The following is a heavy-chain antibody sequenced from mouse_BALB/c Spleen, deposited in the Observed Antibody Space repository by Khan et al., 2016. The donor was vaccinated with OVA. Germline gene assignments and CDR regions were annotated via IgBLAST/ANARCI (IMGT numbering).Heavy chain of an antibody. CDR3: ARDGSRYNYAMDY. CDR1: GYSITSDYA. D-gene: IGHD2-3*01. J-gene: IGHJ4*01. CDR2: ISYSGST. Sequence: EVQLQESGPGLVKPSQSLSLTCTVTGYSITSDYAWNWIRQFPGNKLEWMGYISYSGSTSYNTSLKSRISITRDTSKNQFFLQLNSVTTEDTATYYCARDGSRYNYAMDYWGQGTAVTVSS. V-gene: IGHV3-2*02.